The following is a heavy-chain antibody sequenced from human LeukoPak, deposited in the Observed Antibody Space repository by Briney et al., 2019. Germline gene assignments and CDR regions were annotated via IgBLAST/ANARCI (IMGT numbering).Heavy chain of an antibody. Sequence: GASVKVSCKASGYTFTSYGISWVRQAPGQGLEWMGWISAYNGNTNYAQKLQGRVTMTTDTSKSTAYMELRSLRSDDTAVYYCARDGNAGTTVTTMGLMGYWGQGTLVTVSS. CDR2: ISAYNGNT. D-gene: IGHD4-17*01. V-gene: IGHV1-18*01. J-gene: IGHJ4*02. CDR1: GYTFTSYG. CDR3: ARDGNAGTTVTTMGLMGY.